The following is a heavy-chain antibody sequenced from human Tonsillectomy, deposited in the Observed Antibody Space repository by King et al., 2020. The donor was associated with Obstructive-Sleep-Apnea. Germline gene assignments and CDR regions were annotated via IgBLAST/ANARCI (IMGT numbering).Heavy chain of an antibody. CDR2: ISNRGST. V-gene: IGHV4-39*07. Sequence: LQLQESGPGLVKPSETLSLTCNVSGGSISSSDDYWGWIRQPPGKGLEWIGSISNRGSTYCNPSLKSRLTLSGDTSKNHFSLKLKSLTAADTAVYYCARQRGSGSYPDHWGQGTLVTVSS. CDR3: ARQRGSGSYPDH. J-gene: IGHJ5*02. CDR1: GGSISSSDDY. D-gene: IGHD3-10*01.